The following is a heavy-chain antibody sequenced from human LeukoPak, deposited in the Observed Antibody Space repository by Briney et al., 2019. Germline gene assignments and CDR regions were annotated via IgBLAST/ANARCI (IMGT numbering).Heavy chain of an antibody. CDR1: GGSISSYY. CDR2: IYYSGST. Sequence: SETLSLTCTVSGGSISSYYWSWIRQPPGKGLEWIGYIYYSGSTNYNPSLNSRVTISVDTSKNQFSLKLSSVTAADTAVYYCARDAGPYYYDSKGYFDYWGQGTLVTVSS. V-gene: IGHV4-59*01. D-gene: IGHD3-22*01. J-gene: IGHJ4*02. CDR3: ARDAGPYYYDSKGYFDY.